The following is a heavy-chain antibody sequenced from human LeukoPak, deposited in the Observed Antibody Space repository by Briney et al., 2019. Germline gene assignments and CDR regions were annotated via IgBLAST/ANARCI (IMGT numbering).Heavy chain of an antibody. Sequence: ASVKVSCKVSGYTLTELSMHWVRQAPGKGLEWMGGFDPEDGETIYAQKFQGRVTMTEDTSTDTAYMELSSLRSEDMAVYYCATGQGGSYHLGFDYWGQGTLVTVSS. D-gene: IGHD1-26*01. CDR1: GYTLTELS. CDR3: ATGQGGSYHLGFDY. J-gene: IGHJ4*02. V-gene: IGHV1-24*01. CDR2: FDPEDGET.